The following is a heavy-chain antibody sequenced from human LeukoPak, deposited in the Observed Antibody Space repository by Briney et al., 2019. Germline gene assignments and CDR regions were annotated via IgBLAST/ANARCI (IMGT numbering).Heavy chain of an antibody. CDR3: ARGVSSWYYGMDV. D-gene: IGHD6-13*01. Sequence: GASVTVSCTASGYTFTSYAMNWVRQAPGQGLEWMGWINTNTGNPTYAQGFTGRFVFSLDTSVSTAYLQISSLKADDTAVYYCARGVSSWYYGMDVWGQGTTVIVSS. V-gene: IGHV7-4-1*02. CDR1: GYTFTSYA. J-gene: IGHJ6*02. CDR2: INTNTGNP.